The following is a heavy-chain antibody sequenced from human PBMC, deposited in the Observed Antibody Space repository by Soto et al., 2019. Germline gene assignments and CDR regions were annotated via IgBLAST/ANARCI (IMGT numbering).Heavy chain of an antibody. D-gene: IGHD4-4*01. Sequence: QLPLQESGPGLVKPSETLSLTCSVSGGSISSRTFWWAWIRQPPGKGLEWIGDMYYSGSSYSSPSLKSRVTLSVDTSKNQLSLKLNSVTAADTAVYYCARHTRDDYNYGGSGIFDYWGQGTLVTVSS. CDR1: GGSISSRTFW. CDR3: ARHTRDDYNYGGSGIFDY. V-gene: IGHV4-39*01. CDR2: MYYSGSS. J-gene: IGHJ4*02.